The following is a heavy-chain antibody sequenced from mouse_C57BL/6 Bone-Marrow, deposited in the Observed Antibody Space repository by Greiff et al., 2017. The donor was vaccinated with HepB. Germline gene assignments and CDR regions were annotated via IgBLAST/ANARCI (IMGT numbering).Heavy chain of an antibody. J-gene: IGHJ2*01. D-gene: IGHD2-2*01. CDR3: ARHTGYDFDY. CDR1: GFTFSSYG. CDR2: IRSGGSYT. V-gene: IGHV5-6*01. Sequence: EVKVVESGGDLVKPGGSLKLSCAASGFTFSSYGMSWVRQTPDKRLEWVATIRSGGSYTYYPDSVKGRSTISRDNAKNTLYLQMSSLKSEDTAMYYCARHTGYDFDYWGQGTTLTVSS.